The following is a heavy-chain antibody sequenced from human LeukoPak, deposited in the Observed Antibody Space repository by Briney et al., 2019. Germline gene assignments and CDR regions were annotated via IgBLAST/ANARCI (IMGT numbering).Heavy chain of an antibody. CDR2: IGASGAST. Sequence: GGSLRLSCAASGFTFSSYEMNWVRQAPGKGLEWVSGIGASGASTYYADSVKGRFTISRDNSKNTLYLQVNSLRAEDTAVYYCAKVHASGSYSPWGQGTLVTVSS. CDR3: AKVHASGSYSP. D-gene: IGHD3-10*01. V-gene: IGHV3-23*01. CDR1: GFTFSSYE. J-gene: IGHJ5*02.